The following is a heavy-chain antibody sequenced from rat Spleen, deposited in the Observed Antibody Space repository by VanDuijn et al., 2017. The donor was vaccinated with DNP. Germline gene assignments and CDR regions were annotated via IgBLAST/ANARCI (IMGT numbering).Heavy chain of an antibody. D-gene: IGHD1-4*01. CDR3: AGRPPPTRGPFDY. Sequence: EVQLVESGGGLVQPGRSLKLSCAASGFTFSSYYMAWVRQAPTKGLEWVAYISTGGGSSYYRDSVKGRFTISRDNAKSTLYLQMDSLRSEDTATYYCAGRPPPTRGPFDYWGQGVTVTVSS. CDR1: GFTFSSYY. J-gene: IGHJ2*01. V-gene: IGHV5-27*01. CDR2: ISTGGGSS.